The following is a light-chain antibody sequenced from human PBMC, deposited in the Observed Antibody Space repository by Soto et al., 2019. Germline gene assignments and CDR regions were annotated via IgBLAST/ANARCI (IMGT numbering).Light chain of an antibody. CDR1: QSISSW. V-gene: IGKV1-5*01. Sequence: DIQMTQSPSTLPASVGDRVTITCRASQSISSWLAWYQQKPGKAPKLLIYDASNLESGVPSRFRGSGSGTDFTFTISRLQPEDIATYYCQQYENLPTFGQGTRLEIK. CDR3: QQYENLPT. CDR2: DAS. J-gene: IGKJ5*01.